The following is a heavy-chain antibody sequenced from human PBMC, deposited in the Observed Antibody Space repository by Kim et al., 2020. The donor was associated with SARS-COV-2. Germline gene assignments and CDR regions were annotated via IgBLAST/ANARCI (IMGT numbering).Heavy chain of an antibody. CDR2: VYYSGSA. D-gene: IGHD4-17*01. Sequence: SETLSLTCSASGDSITDTRYYWGWIRQSPGEGLEWIGSVYYSGSADYNPSLKSRVSIYVDTSKNQFSLKLTSVTATDTAVYYCARHFDYPKAFDIWGQGTMVTVSS. CDR1: GDSITDTRYY. CDR3: ARHFDYPKAFDI. J-gene: IGHJ3*02. V-gene: IGHV4-39*01.